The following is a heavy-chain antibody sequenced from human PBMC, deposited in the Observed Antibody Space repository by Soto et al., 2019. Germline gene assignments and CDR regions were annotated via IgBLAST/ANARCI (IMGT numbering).Heavy chain of an antibody. CDR2: IIPIFGTA. CDR3: ASPTKPLYYYYAMDV. CDR1: GGTFSSYA. D-gene: IGHD1-1*01. V-gene: IGHV1-69*12. Sequence: QVQLVQSGAEVKKPGSSVKVSCKASGGTFSSYAISWVRQAPGQGLEWMGGIIPIFGTANYAQKFQGRVTITADESTRTAYMELISLRSEDTAVYYCASPTKPLYYYYAMDVWGQGTTVTVSS. J-gene: IGHJ6*02.